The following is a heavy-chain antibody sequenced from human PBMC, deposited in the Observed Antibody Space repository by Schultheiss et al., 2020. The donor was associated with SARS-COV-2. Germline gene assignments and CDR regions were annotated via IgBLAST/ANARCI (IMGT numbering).Heavy chain of an antibody. CDR1: GGSISSYY. CDR2: IYTSGST. J-gene: IGHJ3*02. Sequence: SETLSLTCTVSGGSISSYYWSWIRQPPGKGLEWIGRIYTSGSTNYNPSLKSRVTMSVDTSKNQFSLKLSSVTAADTAVYYCARGRADSSGYYAFDIWGQGTMVTVSS. V-gene: IGHV4-4*07. CDR3: ARGRADSSGYYAFDI. D-gene: IGHD3-22*01.